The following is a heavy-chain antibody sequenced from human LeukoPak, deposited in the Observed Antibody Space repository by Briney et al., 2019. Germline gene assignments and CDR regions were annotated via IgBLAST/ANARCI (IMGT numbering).Heavy chain of an antibody. CDR3: AGGTGSDSWYIDY. CDR2: ISGSSSISDGGAK. CDR1: GFTFSTYS. J-gene: IGHJ4*02. D-gene: IGHD6-13*01. Sequence: GGSLRLSCTASGFTFSTYSMNRVRQAPGRGLEWVSYISGSSSISDGGAKKYADSVKGRLTISRDTDKNSLYLQMNSLRDEDTAVYYCAGGTGSDSWYIDYWGQGTLVSVSS. V-gene: IGHV3-48*02.